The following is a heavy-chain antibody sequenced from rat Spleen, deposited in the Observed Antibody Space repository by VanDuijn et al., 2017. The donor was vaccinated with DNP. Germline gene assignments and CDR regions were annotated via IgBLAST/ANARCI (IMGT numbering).Heavy chain of an antibody. V-gene: IGHV3-1*01. CDR1: GYSITNNY. Sequence: EVQLQGSGPGLVQPSQSLSLNCSVTGYSITNNYWGWIRKFPGNKMEWMGFISYSGTTSYHPSLKSRISITRDTSKNQFFLQLNSVTTEDTATYYCARSGGNYPLFAYWGQGTLVTVSS. CDR2: ISYSGTT. D-gene: IGHD1-4*01. J-gene: IGHJ3*01. CDR3: ARSGGNYPLFAY.